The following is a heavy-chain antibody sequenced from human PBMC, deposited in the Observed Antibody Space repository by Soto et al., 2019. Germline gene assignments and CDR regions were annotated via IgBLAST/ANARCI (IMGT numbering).Heavy chain of an antibody. CDR3: AGRSGSSDY. J-gene: IGHJ4*02. Sequence: GGSLRLSCAASGFTFSNYTMHWVRQAPGKGLEWVALISYDEIDKYFADAVKGRFTISRDNSKNTLDLQMDSLRAEDTAVYYCAGRSGSSDYWGRGTLVTVSS. D-gene: IGHD3-10*01. V-gene: IGHV3-30*04. CDR2: ISYDEIDK. CDR1: GFTFSNYT.